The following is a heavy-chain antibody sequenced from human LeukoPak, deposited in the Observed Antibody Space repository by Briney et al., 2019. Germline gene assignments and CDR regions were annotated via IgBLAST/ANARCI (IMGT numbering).Heavy chain of an antibody. Sequence: GSSVKVSCXASGGTFSSYAISWVRQARGQGLEWMAGIIPISGTANYAQKFQGRVTITTDESTSTAYMELSSLRSEDTAVYYCARARYYDILTGYYHFDYWGQGTLVTVSS. CDR3: ARARYYDILTGYYHFDY. CDR2: IIPISGTA. J-gene: IGHJ4*02. D-gene: IGHD3-9*01. V-gene: IGHV1-69*05. CDR1: GGTFSSYA.